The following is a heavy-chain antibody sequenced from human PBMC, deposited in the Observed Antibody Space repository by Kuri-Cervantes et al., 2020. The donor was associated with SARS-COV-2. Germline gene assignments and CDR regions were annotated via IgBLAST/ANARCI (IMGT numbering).Heavy chain of an antibody. V-gene: IGHV4-39*01. CDR1: GGSISSSSYY. CDR3: ARHSVATISDAFDI. Sequence: GSLRLSCTVSGGSISSSSYYWGWIRQPPGKGLEWTGSIYDSVSTYYNPSLKSRVTISVDTSKNQFSLKLSSVTAADTAVYYCARHSVATISDAFDIWGQGTMVTVSS. CDR2: IYDSVST. J-gene: IGHJ3*02. D-gene: IGHD5-12*01.